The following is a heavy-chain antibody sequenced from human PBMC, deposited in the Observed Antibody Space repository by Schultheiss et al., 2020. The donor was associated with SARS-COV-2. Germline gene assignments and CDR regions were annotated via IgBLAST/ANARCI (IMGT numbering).Heavy chain of an antibody. CDR2: IYYSGSS. Sequence: LRLSCTVSGGSINSANYYWSWIRQPPGKGLEWIGYIYYSGSSYYNPSLKSRVTISLDTSKNQFSLKLSSVTAADTAVYYCARGSLTGTTEDAFDIWGQGTMVTVSS. D-gene: IGHD1-7*01. J-gene: IGHJ3*02. V-gene: IGHV4-30-4*01. CDR1: GGSINSANYY. CDR3: ARGSLTGTTEDAFDI.